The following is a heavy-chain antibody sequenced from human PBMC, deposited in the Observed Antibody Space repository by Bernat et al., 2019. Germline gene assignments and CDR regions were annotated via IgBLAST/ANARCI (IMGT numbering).Heavy chain of an antibody. D-gene: IGHD2-2*01. CDR3: ARDLQCSSTSCYLHCYYGMDV. CDR1: GFTFSSYG. V-gene: IGHV3-33*01. CDR2: IWYDGSNK. J-gene: IGHJ6*02. Sequence: QVQLVESGGGVVQPGRSLRLSCAASGFTFSSYGMHWVRQAPGKGLEWVAVIWYDGSNKYYEDSVKGRFTISRDNSKNTLYLQMNSLRAEDTAVYYCARDLQCSSTSCYLHCYYGMDVWGQGTTVTVSS.